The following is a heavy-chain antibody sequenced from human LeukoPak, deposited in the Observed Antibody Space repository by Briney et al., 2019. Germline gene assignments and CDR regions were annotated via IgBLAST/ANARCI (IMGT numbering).Heavy chain of an antibody. D-gene: IGHD3-10*01. Sequence: PGGSLRLSCAASGFTFSSYGMHWVRQAPGKGLEWVAVISYDGSNKYYADSVKGRFTISRDNSKNTLYLQMNSLRAEDTAVYYCAKDRWFGELSFDYWGQGTLVTVSS. J-gene: IGHJ4*02. CDR2: ISYDGSNK. V-gene: IGHV3-30*18. CDR1: GFTFSSYG. CDR3: AKDRWFGELSFDY.